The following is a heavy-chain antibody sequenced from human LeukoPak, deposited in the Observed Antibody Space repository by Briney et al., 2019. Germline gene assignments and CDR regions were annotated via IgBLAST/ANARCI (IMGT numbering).Heavy chain of an antibody. CDR1: GGSISSSSYF. CDR2: IYHSGST. J-gene: IGHJ4*02. Sequence: SETLSLTCTVSGGSISSSSYFWGWIRQPPGKGLEWIGNIYHSGSTYYNPSLKSRVTISVDTSKNQFSLKLSSVTAADTAVYYCASAHDYRSEFDYWGQGTLVTVSS. V-gene: IGHV4-39*07. CDR3: ASAHDYRSEFDY. D-gene: IGHD4-11*01.